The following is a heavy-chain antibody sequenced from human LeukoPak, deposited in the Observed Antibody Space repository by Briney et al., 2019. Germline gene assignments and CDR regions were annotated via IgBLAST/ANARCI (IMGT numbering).Heavy chain of an antibody. Sequence: GGSLRLSCAASVFIFRKYYMSWVRQAPGKGRECVSAIHKGGCSTYTYYAYSVKCLFTISRDNYKTKLYLQMNSLRDEDTAVYYCAKDSDYYYYMDVWGKGTTVTVSS. CDR2: IHKGGCST. J-gene: IGHJ6*03. V-gene: IGHV3-23*01. CDR3: AKDSDYYYYMDV. CDR1: VFIFRKYY.